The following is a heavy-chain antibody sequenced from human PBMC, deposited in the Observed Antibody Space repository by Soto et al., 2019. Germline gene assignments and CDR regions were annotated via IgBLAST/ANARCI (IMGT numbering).Heavy chain of an antibody. CDR3: TRERGSYGTGWLYYSYGMDV. V-gene: IGHV4-31*03. D-gene: IGHD5-18*01. J-gene: IGHJ6*02. CDR1: GGSISSGGYY. CDR2: IYYSGST. Sequence: QVQLQESGPGLVKPSQTLSLSCTVSGGSISSGGYYWSWIRQHAGKGLEWMGYIYYSGSTYYNPSLKSRVTISVDTSKNQFSLKLSSVTAADTAVYFCTRERGSYGTGWLYYSYGMDVWGQGTTVTVSS.